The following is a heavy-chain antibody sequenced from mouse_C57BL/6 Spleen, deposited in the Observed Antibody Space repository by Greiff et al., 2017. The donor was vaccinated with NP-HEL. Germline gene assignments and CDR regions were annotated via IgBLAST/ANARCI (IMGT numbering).Heavy chain of an antibody. J-gene: IGHJ2*01. D-gene: IGHD1-1*01. Sequence: QVQLQQPGAELVKPGASVKLSCKASGYTFTSYWMHWVKQRPGRGLEWIGRIDPNSGGTKYNEKFKRKATLTVDKPSSTAYMQLRSLTSEDAAVYYCARSGLIVATDFDYWGQGTTLTVSS. CDR1: GYTFTSYW. CDR3: ARSGLIVATDFDY. V-gene: IGHV1-72*01. CDR2: IDPNSGGT.